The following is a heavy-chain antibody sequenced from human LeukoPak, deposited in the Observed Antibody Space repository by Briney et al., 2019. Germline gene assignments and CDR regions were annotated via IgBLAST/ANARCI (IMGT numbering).Heavy chain of an antibody. CDR2: ISYDGSNK. D-gene: IGHD6-19*01. V-gene: IGHV3-30*03. Sequence: GGSLRLSCAASGFTFSSYGMHWVRQAPGKGLEWVAVISYDGSNKYYADSVKGRFTISRDNSKNTLYLQMNSLRAEDTAVYYCARDGHSSGWYGITDYWGQGTLVTVSS. CDR3: ARDGHSSGWYGITDY. J-gene: IGHJ4*02. CDR1: GFTFSSYG.